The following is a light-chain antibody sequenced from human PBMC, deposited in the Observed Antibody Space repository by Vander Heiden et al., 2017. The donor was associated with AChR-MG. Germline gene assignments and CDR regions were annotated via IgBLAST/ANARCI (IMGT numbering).Light chain of an antibody. Sequence: ELVLTQSPGTLSLSPGERATLSCRASQSVSSSYLAWYQQKPGQAPRLLIYGASSRATGIPDRFSGSGSGTDFTLTISRLEPEDFAVYYCQQYGSSRAFTFGPGTKVDNK. J-gene: IGKJ3*01. V-gene: IGKV3-20*01. CDR3: QQYGSSRAFT. CDR1: QSVSSSY. CDR2: GAS.